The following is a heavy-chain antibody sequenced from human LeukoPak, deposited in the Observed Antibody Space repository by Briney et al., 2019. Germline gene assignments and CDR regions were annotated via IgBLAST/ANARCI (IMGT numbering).Heavy chain of an antibody. D-gene: IGHD6-19*01. CDR2: MNPNSGNT. J-gene: IGHJ4*02. V-gene: IGHV1-8*02. CDR3: ASSIAVAGTVDY. CDR1: GYTFTGYY. Sequence: ASVKVSCKASGYTFTGYYMHWVRQAPGQGLEWMGWMNPNSGNTGYAQKFQGRVTMTRNTSISTAYMELSSLRSEDTAVYYCASSIAVAGTVDYWGQGTLVTVSS.